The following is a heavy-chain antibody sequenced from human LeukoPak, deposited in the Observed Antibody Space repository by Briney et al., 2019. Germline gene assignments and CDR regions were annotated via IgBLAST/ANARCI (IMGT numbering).Heavy chain of an antibody. D-gene: IGHD3-3*01. V-gene: IGHV3-30*01. CDR3: ARDGYYDFWSATSGGVFQH. J-gene: IGHJ1*01. CDR2: ISYDGSNK. Sequence: AVISYDGSNKYYADCVKGRFTISRDNSKDTLYLQMNSLRAEDTAVYYCARDGYYDFWSATSGGVFQHWGQGTLVSVSS.